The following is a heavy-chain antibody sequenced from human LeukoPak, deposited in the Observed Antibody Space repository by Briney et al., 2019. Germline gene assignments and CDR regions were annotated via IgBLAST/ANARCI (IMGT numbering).Heavy chain of an antibody. J-gene: IGHJ3*02. V-gene: IGHV3-21*01. CDR2: ISSSSSYI. CDR3: ARGIYYYDSSGYYGDDAFDI. CDR1: GFTFSSYS. D-gene: IGHD3-22*01. Sequence: GGSLRLSCAASGFTFSSYSMNWVRQAPGKGVEWDSSISSSSSYIYYADSVKGRFTISRDNAKNSLYLQMNSLRAEDTAVYYCARGIYYYDSSGYYGDDAFDIWGQGTMVTVSS.